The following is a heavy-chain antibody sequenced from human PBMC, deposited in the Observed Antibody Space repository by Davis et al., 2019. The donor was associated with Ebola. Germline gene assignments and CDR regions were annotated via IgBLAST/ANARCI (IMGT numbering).Heavy chain of an antibody. Sequence: GGSLRLSCTASGFTFGDYAMSWFRQAPGKGLEWVGFIRSKAYGGTTEYAASVKGRFTISRDDSKSIAYLQMNSLKTEDTAVYYCTRDRFSSSNRYYYGMDVWDQGTTVTVSS. CDR3: TRDRFSSSNRYYYGMDV. CDR1: GFTFGDYA. CDR2: IRSKAYGGTT. D-gene: IGHD6-6*01. J-gene: IGHJ6*02. V-gene: IGHV3-49*03.